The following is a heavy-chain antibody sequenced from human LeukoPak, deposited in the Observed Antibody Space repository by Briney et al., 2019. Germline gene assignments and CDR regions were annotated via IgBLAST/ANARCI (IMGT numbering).Heavy chain of an antibody. V-gene: IGHV4-4*09. J-gene: IGHJ6*03. CDR2: IFPSGSA. CDR3: ARRNHYFYYMDV. Sequence: SETLSLTCIVSGGSISTYYWSWIRQSPVKGREWIGYIFPSGSAFYNPSLESRVTISLDTSENHFSLTLTSVTAADTAVYYCARRNHYFYYMDVWGKGTTVTVSS. CDR1: GGSISTYY.